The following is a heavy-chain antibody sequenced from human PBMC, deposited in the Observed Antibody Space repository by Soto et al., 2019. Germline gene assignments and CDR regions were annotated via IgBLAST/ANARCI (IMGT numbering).Heavy chain of an antibody. CDR1: GGSISSYY. Sequence: QGQLQESGPGLVKPSETLSLTCTVSGGSISSYYWSWIRQPPGKGLEWIGYIYYSGSTNYNPSLKSRVTTSVDTSTNQVSLKLSSVTAADTAVYSCAGSSVVVVAAIYYMDVWGKGTTVTVSS. D-gene: IGHD2-15*01. CDR2: IYYSGST. J-gene: IGHJ6*03. V-gene: IGHV4-59*08. CDR3: AGSSVVVVAAIYYMDV.